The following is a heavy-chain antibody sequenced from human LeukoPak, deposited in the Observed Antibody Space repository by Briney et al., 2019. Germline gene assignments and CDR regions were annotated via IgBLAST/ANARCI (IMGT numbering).Heavy chain of an antibody. CDR1: GFTFSSYI. Sequence: GGSLRLSCAASGFTFSSYIMNWVRQAPGKGLEWVSSISSSGSYIYYADSVKGRFTISRDNAKSSLSLQMNSLRAEDTAVYYCARGGAMVRGVSPLDYWGQGTLVTVSS. D-gene: IGHD3-10*01. V-gene: IGHV3-21*01. CDR2: ISSSGSYI. CDR3: ARGGAMVRGVSPLDY. J-gene: IGHJ4*02.